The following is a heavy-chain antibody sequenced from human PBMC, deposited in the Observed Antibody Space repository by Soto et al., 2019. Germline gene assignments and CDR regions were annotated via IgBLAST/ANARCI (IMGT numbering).Heavy chain of an antibody. V-gene: IGHV1-69*01. J-gene: IGHJ4*02. D-gene: IGHD1-26*01. CDR1: GGTFSTYA. Sequence: QVQLVQSGAEGKKPGSSVKVSCEAAGGTFSTYAITLVRQAPGQGLEWLGGIIPIFGTTDYARKFQGRVTITAAESTSTVFIELSSLTSEDTAVYYCARGVGAYYFDYWGQGPLVTVSS. CDR2: IIPIFGTT. CDR3: ARGVGAYYFDY.